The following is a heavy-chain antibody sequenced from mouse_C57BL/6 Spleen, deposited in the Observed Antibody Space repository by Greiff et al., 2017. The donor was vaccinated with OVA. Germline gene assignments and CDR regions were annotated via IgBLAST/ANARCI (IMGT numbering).Heavy chain of an antibody. J-gene: IGHJ4*01. Sequence: VQLQQPGAELVKPGASVKLSCKASGYTFTSYWMQWVKQRPGQGLEWIGEIDPSDSYTNYNQKFKGKATLTVDTSSSTAYMQLSSLTSEDSAVYYCASYDSYAMDYWGQGTSVTVSS. CDR1: GYTFTSYW. D-gene: IGHD6-5*01. CDR3: ASYDSYAMDY. CDR2: IDPSDSYT. V-gene: IGHV1-50*01.